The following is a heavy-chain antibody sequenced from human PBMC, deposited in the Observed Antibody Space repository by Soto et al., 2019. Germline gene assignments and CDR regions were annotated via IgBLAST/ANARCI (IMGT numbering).Heavy chain of an antibody. CDR1: GFTFNSYA. V-gene: IGHV3-23*01. Sequence: GSLRLSCAASGFTFNSYAMSWVRQAPGRGLEWVSVTSSSGYDTYYADSVKGRFTFSRDNSKNMLYLQMNSLRAEDTAVYYCAKVTVLRGVMRDYNGMDVWGQGTTVTVSS. D-gene: IGHD3-10*01. CDR2: TSSSGYDT. CDR3: AKVTVLRGVMRDYNGMDV. J-gene: IGHJ6*02.